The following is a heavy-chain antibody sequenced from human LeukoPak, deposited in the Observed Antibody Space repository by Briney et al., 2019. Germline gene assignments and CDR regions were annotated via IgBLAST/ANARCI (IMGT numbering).Heavy chain of an antibody. CDR1: GFTFSSYW. D-gene: IGHD4-17*01. Sequence: GGSLRLSCAVSGFTFSSYWMHWVRQAPGKGLVWVSRVNSDGSTTSYADSVEGRFTISRDNAKNTLHLQMNSPRAEDTAVYFCARGYGDYGPSLLFDYWGQGTLVTVSS. J-gene: IGHJ4*02. CDR2: VNSDGSTT. CDR3: ARGYGDYGPSLLFDY. V-gene: IGHV3-74*01.